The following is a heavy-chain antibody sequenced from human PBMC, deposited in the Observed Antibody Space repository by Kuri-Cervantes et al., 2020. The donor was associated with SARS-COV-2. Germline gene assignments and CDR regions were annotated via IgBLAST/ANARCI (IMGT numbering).Heavy chain of an antibody. V-gene: IGHV3-21*01. Sequence: GESLKISCAASGFIFHTYTMNWVRQAPGRGLEWVSSISAGRPFIFYADSVKGRFTISRDNAKNTLYLQMNSLRAEDTAVYYCARGGPQFTMIVVALSSEYFDYWGQGTLVTVSS. CDR3: ARGGPQFTMIVVALSSEYFDY. D-gene: IGHD3-22*01. CDR1: GFIFHTYT. J-gene: IGHJ4*02. CDR2: ISAGRPFI.